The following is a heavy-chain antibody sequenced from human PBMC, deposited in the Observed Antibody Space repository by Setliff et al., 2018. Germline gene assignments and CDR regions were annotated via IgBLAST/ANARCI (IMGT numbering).Heavy chain of an antibody. Sequence: PSETLSLTCAVYGVPLSGHYWTWVRQHPGKGLEWIGYIYYSGSTSYYNPSLKSRVTISVDTSKNQFSLKLSSVTAANTAVYYCARAISGWYSAHYYYMDVWGKGTTVTVSS. D-gene: IGHD6-19*01. CDR3: ARAISGWYSAHYYYMDV. CDR1: GVPLSGHY. CDR2: IYYSGST. V-gene: IGHV4-59*08. J-gene: IGHJ6*03.